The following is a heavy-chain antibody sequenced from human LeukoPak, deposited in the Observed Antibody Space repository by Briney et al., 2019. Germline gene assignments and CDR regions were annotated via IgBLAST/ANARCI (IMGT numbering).Heavy chain of an antibody. Sequence: GGSLRLSCAASGFTFSSYGMHWVRQAPGKGLEWVSFIGLDGSNKFYADSVKGRFTISRDNSKNTLYLQMNSLRVEDTAVYYCAKGERGYCSSTTCYAVDWGQGTLVTVSS. CDR2: IGLDGSNK. CDR1: GFTFSSYG. V-gene: IGHV3-30*02. CDR3: AKGERGYCSSTTCYAVD. D-gene: IGHD2-2*01. J-gene: IGHJ4*02.